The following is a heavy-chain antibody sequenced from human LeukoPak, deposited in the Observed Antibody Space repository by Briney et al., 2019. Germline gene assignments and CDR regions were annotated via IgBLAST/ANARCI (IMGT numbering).Heavy chain of an antibody. CDR1: GYTFTGYY. V-gene: IGHV1-2*02. D-gene: IGHD3-10*01. Sequence: ASVKVSCKASGYTFTGYYMHWVRQAPGQGLEWMGWINPNSGGTNYAQKFQGRVTMTRDTSISTAYMELSRLRSDDTAVYYCARGDWFGELLDRSEFHHYYYGMDVWGQGTTVTVSS. CDR3: ARGDWFGELLDRSEFHHYYYGMDV. J-gene: IGHJ6*02. CDR2: INPNSGGT.